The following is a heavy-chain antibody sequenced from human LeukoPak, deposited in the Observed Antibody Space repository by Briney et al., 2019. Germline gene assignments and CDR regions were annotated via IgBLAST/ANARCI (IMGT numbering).Heavy chain of an antibody. D-gene: IGHD6-13*01. CDR3: AKDYEYNSNTWYFH. Sequence: GGSLRLSCAASGFTFNKFAMSWVRQAPGKGLEWVSGIIENGGETYYADPVRGRFTISRDNSKNTLYPQMNSLRAEDTAVYYCAKDYEYNSNTWYFHWGRGTLVSVSS. V-gene: IGHV3-23*01. CDR2: IIENGGET. CDR1: GFTFNKFA. J-gene: IGHJ4*02.